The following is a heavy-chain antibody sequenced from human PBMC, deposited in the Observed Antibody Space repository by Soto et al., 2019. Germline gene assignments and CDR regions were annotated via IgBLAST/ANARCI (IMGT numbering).Heavy chain of an antibody. J-gene: IGHJ6*02. CDR2: ISYDGSNK. Sequence: QVQLVESGGGVVQPGRSLRLSCAASGFTFSSYGMHWVRQAPGKGLEWVAVISYDGSNKYYADSVKGRFTISRDNSKNTLYLQMNSLRAEDTDVYYCAKDGQQLVHSPLYYYCGMDVWGQGTTVTVSS. D-gene: IGHD6-13*01. V-gene: IGHV3-30*18. CDR3: AKDGQQLVHSPLYYYCGMDV. CDR1: GFTFSSYG.